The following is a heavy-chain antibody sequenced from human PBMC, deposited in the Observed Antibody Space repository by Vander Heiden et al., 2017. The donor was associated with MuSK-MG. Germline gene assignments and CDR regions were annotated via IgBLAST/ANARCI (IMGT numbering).Heavy chain of an antibody. CDR2: IYYSGST. Sequence: QVQLQESGPGLVKPSETLSLTCTVSGGSISSYYWSWIRQPPGKGLEWIGYIYYSGSTNDNPSLKSRVTISVDTSKNQFSLKLSSVTAADTAVYDCARSPGYSYDYWGQGTLVTVSS. V-gene: IGHV4-59*01. CDR1: GGSISSYY. CDR3: ARSPGYSYDY. D-gene: IGHD2-21*01. J-gene: IGHJ4*02.